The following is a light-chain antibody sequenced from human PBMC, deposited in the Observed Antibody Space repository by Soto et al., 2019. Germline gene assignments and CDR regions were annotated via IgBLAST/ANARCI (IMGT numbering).Light chain of an antibody. J-gene: IGLJ2*01. V-gene: IGLV2-14*03. CDR2: DDT. Sequence: LTQPASVSGSPGQSITISCTGTSSDVGAYHYVSWYQRHPGKAPKLMIYDDTNRPSGVSNRFSGSKSGNTASLTISGLQAEDEADYYCSSYSNSRTLLFGGGTKLTVL. CDR3: SSYSNSRTLL. CDR1: SSDVGAYHY.